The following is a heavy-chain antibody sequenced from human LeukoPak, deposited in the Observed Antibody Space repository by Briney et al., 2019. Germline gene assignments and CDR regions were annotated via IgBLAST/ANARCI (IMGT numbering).Heavy chain of an antibody. CDR2: INAGNGNT. V-gene: IGHV1-3*01. J-gene: IGHJ4*02. CDR3: ARGPPIAVAGTIDY. D-gene: IGHD6-19*01. CDR1: GYTFTSYA. Sequence: ASVKVSCTASGYTFTSYAMHWVRQAPGQRLEWMGWINAGNGNTKYSLKFQGRVTITRDTSASTAYMELSSLRSEDTAVYYCARGPPIAVAGTIDYWGQGTLVTVSS.